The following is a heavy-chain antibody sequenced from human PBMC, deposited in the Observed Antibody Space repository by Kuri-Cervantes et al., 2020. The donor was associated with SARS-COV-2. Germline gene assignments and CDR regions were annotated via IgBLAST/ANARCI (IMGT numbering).Heavy chain of an antibody. CDR3: ERDVWWELPKTYYYYGMDV. CDR2: INPNSGGT. D-gene: IGHD1-26*01. J-gene: IGHJ6*02. V-gene: IGHV1-2*02. Sequence: ASVKVSCKASGYTFTGDYKHWGLHATGQRLEGMVSINPNSGGTNYAEKFQGRFTMTTDTSTSTAYMELKSLRSDDTAVYYSERDVWWELPKTYYYYGMDVWGQGTTVTVSS. CDR1: GYTFTGDY.